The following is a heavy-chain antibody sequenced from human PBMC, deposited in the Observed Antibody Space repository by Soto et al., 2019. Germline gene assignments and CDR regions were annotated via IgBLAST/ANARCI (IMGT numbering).Heavy chain of an antibody. CDR1: GGTFSSYA. D-gene: IGHD2-15*01. CDR3: ARGAVVVAARATNFDY. Sequence: GASVKVSCKASGGTFSSYAISWVRQAPGQGLEWMGGIIPILGIANYAQKFQGRVTITADKSTSTAYMELSSLRSEDTAVYYCARGAVVVAARATNFDYWGQGTLVTVSS. J-gene: IGHJ4*02. CDR2: IIPILGIA. V-gene: IGHV1-69*10.